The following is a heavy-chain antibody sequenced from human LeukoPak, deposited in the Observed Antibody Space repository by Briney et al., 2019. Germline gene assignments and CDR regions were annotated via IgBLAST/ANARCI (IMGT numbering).Heavy chain of an antibody. Sequence: GGSLRLSCAGSGFTFSSYTMHWVRQAPRKGLEWVSCISSGSRHVFYADSVKGRFSISRDDANNSVYLQMNSLAAEDSAVYYCAAPDYDFWGGYLAFDIWGQGTMVTVSS. V-gene: IGHV3-21*01. CDR3: AAPDYDFWGGYLAFDI. CDR2: ISSGSRHV. J-gene: IGHJ3*02. D-gene: IGHD3-3*01. CDR1: GFTFSSYT.